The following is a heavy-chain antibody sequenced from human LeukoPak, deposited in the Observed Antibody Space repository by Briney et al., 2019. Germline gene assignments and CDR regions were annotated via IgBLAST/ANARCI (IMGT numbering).Heavy chain of an antibody. CDR1: GFTFSSYW. CDR3: AREYFLRAFDI. Sequence: GGSLRLSCAASGFTFSSYWMSWVRQAPGKGLEWVANIKQDGSEKYYVDSVKGRFTISRDNARNSLYLQMNSLRAEDTAVYYCAREYFLRAFDIWGQGTMVTVSS. D-gene: IGHD2/OR15-2a*01. J-gene: IGHJ3*02. V-gene: IGHV3-7*01. CDR2: IKQDGSEK.